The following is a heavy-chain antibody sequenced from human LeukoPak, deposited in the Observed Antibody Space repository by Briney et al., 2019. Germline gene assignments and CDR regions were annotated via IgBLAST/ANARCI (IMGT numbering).Heavy chain of an antibody. D-gene: IGHD2-2*01. CDR1: GFTFNKYA. Sequence: GGSLRLSCAASGFTFNKYAMSWVRQAPGKGLEWVSVIYSGGSTYYADSVKGRFTISRDNSKNTLYLQMNSLRAEDTAVYYCAKPGYCSSTSCSAFEYWGQGTLVTVSS. CDR3: AKPGYCSSTSCSAFEY. CDR2: IYSGGST. V-gene: IGHV3-23*03. J-gene: IGHJ4*02.